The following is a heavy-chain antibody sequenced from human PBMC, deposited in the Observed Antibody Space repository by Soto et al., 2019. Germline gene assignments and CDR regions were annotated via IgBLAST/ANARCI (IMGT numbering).Heavy chain of an antibody. CDR2: IYSMGSP. V-gene: IGHV4-31*03. CDR3: ATLQGAYRFDS. CDR1: GVSITSGVFY. Sequence: SETLSLTCHVSGVSITSGVFYWTWIRQHPGKGLELLGYIYSMGSPYHNPSLKSRVSISLDTSKNQCSLKLSVVTVSYTAVYFCATLQGAYRFDSGGHGTLVTVSS. J-gene: IGHJ4*01.